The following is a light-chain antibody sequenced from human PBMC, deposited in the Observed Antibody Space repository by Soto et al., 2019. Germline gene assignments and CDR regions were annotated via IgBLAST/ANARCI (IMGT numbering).Light chain of an antibody. Sequence: EIVLTQSPGTLSLSPEERATLSCRASQSVNSNYLAWYQQKPGQSPRLLMYGTSSRATGIPDRFSGSGSGTDFTLTISRLEPEDFAVYYCQQNDNSPRTFGQGTKVEIK. CDR1: QSVNSNY. V-gene: IGKV3-20*01. CDR3: QQNDNSPRT. J-gene: IGKJ1*01. CDR2: GTS.